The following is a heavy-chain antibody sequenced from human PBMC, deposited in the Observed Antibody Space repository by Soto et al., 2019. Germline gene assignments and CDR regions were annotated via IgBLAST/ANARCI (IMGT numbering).Heavy chain of an antibody. CDR2: INHSGSI. CDR3: ARGEVTTGVF. CDR1: GGSVGGYY. Sequence: SETLSLTSAVYGGSVGGYYWSWVRQPPGKGLEWIGEINHSGSITYAPSLKSRVTMSVDTSKNQFSLRLNSVTAADTAVYYCARGEVTTGVFWGQGTQVTVSS. V-gene: IGHV4-34*01. D-gene: IGHD4-17*01. J-gene: IGHJ4*02.